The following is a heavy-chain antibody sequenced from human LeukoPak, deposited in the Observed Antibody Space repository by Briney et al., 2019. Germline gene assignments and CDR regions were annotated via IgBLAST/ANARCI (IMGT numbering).Heavy chain of an antibody. CDR2: IYYSGST. CDR1: SGSFRTYY. J-gene: IGHJ4*02. V-gene: IGHV4-59*12. CDR3: ARDPVLAPFDY. D-gene: IGHD4/OR15-4a*01. Sequence: SETLSLTCTVSSGSFRTYYWSWIRQPPGKGLEWIGYIYYSGSTNYNPSLKSRVTISVDTSKNQFSLKLSSVTAADTAVYYCARDPVLAPFDYWGQGTLVTVSS.